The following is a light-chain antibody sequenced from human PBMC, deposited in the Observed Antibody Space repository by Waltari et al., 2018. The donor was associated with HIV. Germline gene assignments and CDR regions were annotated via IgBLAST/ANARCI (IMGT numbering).Light chain of an antibody. Sequence: QLVVTQSPSASASLGASVKLACTLSRGHSSYAIAWHQHQPGKGPRYLMKVHSDGSHIKGDGIPDRFSGSGSGAERYLTISSLQFEDEADYYCQTWGTGIRVFGGGTKLTVL. V-gene: IGLV4-69*02. J-gene: IGLJ3*02. CDR3: QTWGTGIRV. CDR1: RGHSSYA. CDR2: VHSDGSH.